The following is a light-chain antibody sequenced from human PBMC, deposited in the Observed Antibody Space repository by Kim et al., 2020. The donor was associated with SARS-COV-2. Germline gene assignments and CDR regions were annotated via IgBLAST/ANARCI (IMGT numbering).Light chain of an antibody. CDR1: QSVSSP. CDR3: EQYNNWLPWT. V-gene: IGKV3-15*01. Sequence: SPVERAPPPGRASQSVSSPSDWDTQKPGQAPRLLIYGESPRATRIPARFSGSVSGTEFTLTISSLQSEDFLVYYCEQYNNWLPWTFGQGTKVDIK. CDR2: GES. J-gene: IGKJ1*01.